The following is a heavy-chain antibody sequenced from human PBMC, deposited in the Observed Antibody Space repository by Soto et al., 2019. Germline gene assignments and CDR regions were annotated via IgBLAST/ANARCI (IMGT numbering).Heavy chain of an antibody. J-gene: IGHJ4*02. CDR3: ARQYCSGDSCYWDY. CDR1: GGSISIYY. V-gene: IGHV4-59*01. D-gene: IGHD2-15*01. Sequence: SETLSLTCTVSGGSISIYYWIWIRQPPGKGLEWLGNIYYSGSTNYNPSLKSRVTVSVDRSRHQFSLRLSSVTAADTAMYYCARQYCSGDSCYWDYWGQGTLVTVSS. CDR2: IYYSGST.